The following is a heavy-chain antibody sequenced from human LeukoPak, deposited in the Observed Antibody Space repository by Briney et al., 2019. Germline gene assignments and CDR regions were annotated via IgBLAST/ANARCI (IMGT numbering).Heavy chain of an antibody. V-gene: IGHV5-10-1*01. J-gene: IGHJ6*04. CDR2: IDPSDSYT. CDR3: ARHVVYLFGGYGMDV. CDR1: GYSFTSYW. Sequence: GESLKISCKGSGYSFTSYWISWVRQMPGKGLEWMGRIDPSDSYTNYSPSFQGHVTISADKSISTAYLQWSSLKASDTAMYYCARHVVYLFGGYGMDVWGKGTTVTVSS. D-gene: IGHD2-15*01.